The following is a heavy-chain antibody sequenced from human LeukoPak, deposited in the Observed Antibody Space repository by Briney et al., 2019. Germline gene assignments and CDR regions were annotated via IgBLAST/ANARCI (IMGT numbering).Heavy chain of an antibody. Sequence: SETLSLTCTVSGGSISSYYWSWIRQPPGKGLEWIGYIYYSGSTNYNPSLKSRVTISLHTSKNQFSLKLTSVTAADTAVYYCARGDGSGSYYSNWFDPWGQGTLVTVSS. D-gene: IGHD3-10*01. V-gene: IGHV4-59*08. CDR2: IYYSGST. J-gene: IGHJ5*02. CDR3: ARGDGSGSYYSNWFDP. CDR1: GGSISSYY.